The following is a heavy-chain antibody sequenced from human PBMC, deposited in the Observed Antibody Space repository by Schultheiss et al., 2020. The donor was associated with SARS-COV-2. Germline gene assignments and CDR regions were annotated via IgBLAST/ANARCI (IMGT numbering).Heavy chain of an antibody. CDR3: ARGRGDYGYHGMDV. V-gene: IGHV3-48*04. J-gene: IGHJ6*02. D-gene: IGHD4/OR15-4a*01. CDR1: GFTFSSYS. CDR2: ISSSSSTI. Sequence: GGSLRLSCAASGFTFSSYSMNWVRQAPGKGLEWVSYISSSSSTIYYADSVKGRFTISRDNVKNSLYLQMNNLRPEDTAVYYCARGRGDYGYHGMDVWGQGTTVTVSS.